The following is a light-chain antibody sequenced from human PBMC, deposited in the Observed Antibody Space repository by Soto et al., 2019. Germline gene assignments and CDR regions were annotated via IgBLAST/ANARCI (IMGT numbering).Light chain of an antibody. CDR2: LGS. Sequence: DIVMTQSPLSLPVTPGEPASISCRSSQSLLHSNGYNYLDWYLQKPGQSPQLLIYLGSNRSSGVPDRFSGSGSGTDFTLKISRVEAVDVGVYYCMQALQTPLFTFGPGTKGDI. J-gene: IGKJ3*01. V-gene: IGKV2-28*01. CDR3: MQALQTPLFT. CDR1: QSLLHSNGYNY.